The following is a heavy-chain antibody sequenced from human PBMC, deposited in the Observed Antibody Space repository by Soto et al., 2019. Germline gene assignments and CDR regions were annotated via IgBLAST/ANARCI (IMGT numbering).Heavy chain of an antibody. CDR2: IYYTGST. CDR1: GGSINSFY. J-gene: IGHJ4*02. CDR3: ARVKYGSGSYLHTFDY. V-gene: IGHV4-59*01. D-gene: IGHD3-10*01. Sequence: PSETLSLTCTVSGGSINSFYWSWIRQPPGKGLEWIGYIYYTGSTVYNPSLKSRTTISLDTSKTQFSLKLTSVTAADSAVYYCARVKYGSGSYLHTFDYWGQGNLVSVSS.